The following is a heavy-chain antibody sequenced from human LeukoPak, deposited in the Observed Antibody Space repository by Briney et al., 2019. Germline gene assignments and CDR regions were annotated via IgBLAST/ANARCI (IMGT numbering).Heavy chain of an antibody. Sequence: ASVTVSCKASGYTFNGYYMHWVRQAPGQGLEWMGWINPNSGGTNYAQKFQGRVTMTRDTSISTAYMELSRLRSDDTAVYYCARVGRIAVAGTHWFDPWGQGTLVTVSS. V-gene: IGHV1-2*02. CDR3: ARVGRIAVAGTHWFDP. J-gene: IGHJ5*02. CDR1: GYTFNGYY. CDR2: INPNSGGT. D-gene: IGHD6-19*01.